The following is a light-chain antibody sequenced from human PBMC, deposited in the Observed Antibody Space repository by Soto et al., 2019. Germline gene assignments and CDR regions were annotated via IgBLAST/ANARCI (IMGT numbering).Light chain of an antibody. CDR2: SNS. V-gene: IGLV1-44*01. J-gene: IGLJ2*01. CDR3: AAWDDSLNGVV. Sequence: QSVLIQPPSASGTPGQRVTVSCSGGSSNIGSYTVNWYQQLPGAAPKLLIYSNSQRPSGVPDRFSASKSGTSASLAISGLQSEDEAEYYCAAWDDSLNGVVFGGGTKLTVL. CDR1: SSNIGSYT.